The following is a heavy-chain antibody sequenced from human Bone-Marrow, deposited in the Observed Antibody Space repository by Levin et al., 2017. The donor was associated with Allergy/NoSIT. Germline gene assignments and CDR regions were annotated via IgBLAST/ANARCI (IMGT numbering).Heavy chain of an antibody. CDR2: VNCRSGGT. Sequence: GGSLRLSCKASEITFVDFYIHWVRQAPGQGLEWMGRVNCRSGGTDYAPEFQGRVTLTRDTSIDTAYMELTRLTSDDTAVYYCAREVAGEQYLVHFDYWGQGTLMTVSS. J-gene: IGHJ4*02. CDR3: AREVAGEQYLVHFDY. D-gene: IGHD7-27*01. V-gene: IGHV1-2*06. CDR1: EITFVDFY.